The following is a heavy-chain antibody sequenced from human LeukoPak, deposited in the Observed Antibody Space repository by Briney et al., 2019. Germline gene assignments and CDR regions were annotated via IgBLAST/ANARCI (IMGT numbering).Heavy chain of an antibody. Sequence: GGSLRLSCAASGXTFSSYSMNWVRQAPGKGLEWVSSISSSSSYIYYADSVKGRFTISRDNAKNSLYLQMNSLRAEDTAVYYCARENSGSSYFDYWGQGTLVTVSS. D-gene: IGHD1-26*01. CDR3: ARENSGSSYFDY. CDR2: ISSSSSYI. J-gene: IGHJ4*02. V-gene: IGHV3-21*01. CDR1: GXTFSSYS.